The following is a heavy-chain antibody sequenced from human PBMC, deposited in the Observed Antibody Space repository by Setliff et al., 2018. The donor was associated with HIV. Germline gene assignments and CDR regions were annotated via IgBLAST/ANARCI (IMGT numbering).Heavy chain of an antibody. J-gene: IGHJ4*02. D-gene: IGHD3-22*01. CDR3: ATVYYDRSGYYSTPSY. CDR2: VDPEDGET. Sequence: ASVKVSCKASGYTFTDYYMHWVQQAPGKGLEWMGRVDPEDGETIYAEKFQGRVTITADTSTDTAYMELSSLRSEDTAVYYCATVYYDRSGYYSTPSYWGQGTLVTVSS. CDR1: GYTFTDYY. V-gene: IGHV1-69-2*01.